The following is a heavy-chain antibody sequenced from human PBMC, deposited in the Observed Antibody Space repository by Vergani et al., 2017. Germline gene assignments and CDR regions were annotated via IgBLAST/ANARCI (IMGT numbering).Heavy chain of an antibody. D-gene: IGHD3-22*01. CDR3: ASATRHYYDGYWYFDL. J-gene: IGHJ2*01. V-gene: IGHV1-69*01. CDR2: IIPIFGTA. Sequence: VQLVQSGAEVKKPGSSVQVSCKASGGTFSSYAISWVRQAPGQGLEGMGGIIPIFGTANYAQKFQGRVTITADESTSTAYMELSSLRSEDTAVYYCASATRHYYDGYWYFDLWGRGTLVTVSS. CDR1: GGTFSSYA.